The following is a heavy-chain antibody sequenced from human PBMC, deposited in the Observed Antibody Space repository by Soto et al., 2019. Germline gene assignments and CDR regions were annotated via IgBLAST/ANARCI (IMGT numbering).Heavy chain of an antibody. CDR2: VNTDETRT. V-gene: IGHV3-74*01. Sequence: EVQLVESGGGLVQPGGSLRLSCGASGFTFSSYWMHWVRQTPGKGLVWVARVNTDETRTSYADSAKGRFTVSRDNAKNTLYLQMNSLRAEDTAVYYCARVLNGQWYFDYWGQGTQVTVSS. J-gene: IGHJ4*02. D-gene: IGHD6-19*01. CDR3: ARVLNGQWYFDY. CDR1: GFTFSSYW.